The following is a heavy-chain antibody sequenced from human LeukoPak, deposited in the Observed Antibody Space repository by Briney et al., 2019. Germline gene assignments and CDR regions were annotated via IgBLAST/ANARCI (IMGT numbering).Heavy chain of an antibody. D-gene: IGHD3-16*01. CDR2: IYYSGST. V-gene: IGHV4-39*01. CDR3: ARRRLRGYFDY. J-gene: IGHJ4*02. CDR1: GGSISSSSYY. Sequence: SETLSLTCTVSGGSISSSSYYWGWIRQPPGKGLEWIGSIYYSGSTYYNPSLKSRVTISVDTSKNQFSLKLSSVTAADTAVYYCARRRLRGYFDYWGQGTLVTVSS.